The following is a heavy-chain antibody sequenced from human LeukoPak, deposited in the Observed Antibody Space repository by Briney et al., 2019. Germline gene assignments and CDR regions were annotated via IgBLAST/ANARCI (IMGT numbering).Heavy chain of an antibody. D-gene: IGHD5-12*01. CDR1: GFTFSSYA. CDR3: ARDRSGYGFGYYCYMDV. CDR2: ISSSSSYI. Sequence: GGSLRLSCAASGFTFSSYAMHWVRQAPGKGMGWDSSISSSSSYIYYADSVKRRFTISRDNAKNSLYLQMNSLRAEDTAGYYCARDRSGYGFGYYCYMDVWGKGTTVTVSS. V-gene: IGHV3-21*01. J-gene: IGHJ6*03.